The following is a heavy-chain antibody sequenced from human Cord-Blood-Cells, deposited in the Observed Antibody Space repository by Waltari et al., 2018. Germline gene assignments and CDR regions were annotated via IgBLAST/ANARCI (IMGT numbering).Heavy chain of an antibody. J-gene: IGHJ4*02. D-gene: IGHD7-27*01. Sequence: EVQLVESGGGLVQPGGSLKLSCAASGFTFSGSAMHWVRQASGKGLEWVGRIRRKANSYAKAYAAAVKGRFTISRDDSKNTAYLQMNSLKTEDTAVYYCTSLTGDGDYWGQGTLVTVSS. CDR2: IRRKANSYAK. CDR3: TSLTGDGDY. V-gene: IGHV3-73*02. CDR1: GFTFSGSA.